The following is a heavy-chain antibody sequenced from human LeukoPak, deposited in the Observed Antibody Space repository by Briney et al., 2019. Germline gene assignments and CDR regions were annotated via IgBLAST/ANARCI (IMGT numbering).Heavy chain of an antibody. D-gene: IGHD2-2*01. J-gene: IGHJ4*02. CDR3: ARGGPAGVDY. V-gene: IGHV4-59*01. CDR1: DGSINTYY. Sequence: PSEALSLTCTVSDGSINTYYWSWIRQPPGKGLEWIGYIYYSGSTNHNPSLKSRVTISLDTSKNKFSLRLNSVTAADTAVYYCARGGPAGVDYWGQGTLVTVSS. CDR2: IYYSGST.